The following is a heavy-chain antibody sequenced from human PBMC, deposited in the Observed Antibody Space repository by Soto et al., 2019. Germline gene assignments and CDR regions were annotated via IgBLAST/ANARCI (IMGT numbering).Heavy chain of an antibody. CDR3: ARGNSIIVEVQRDPPHKYSTQY. CDR1: GGSFSGHH. CDR2: INHSGST. V-gene: IGHV4-34*01. D-gene: IGHD3-22*01. Sequence: ETLSLTCAGYGGSFSGHHWSWIRQPPGKGLEWIGEINHSGSTNYNPSLKSRVTISVDTSKSQFSLKLRSVTAADTAVYHCARGNSIIVEVQRDPPHKYSTQYWRPGTLVTVS. J-gene: IGHJ1*01.